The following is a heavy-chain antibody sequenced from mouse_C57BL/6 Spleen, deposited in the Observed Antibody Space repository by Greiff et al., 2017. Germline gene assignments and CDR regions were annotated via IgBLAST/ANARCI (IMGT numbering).Heavy chain of an antibody. CDR1: GFTFSDYY. V-gene: IGHV5-12*01. CDR3: ARHYDYDGDAMDY. J-gene: IGHJ4*01. CDR2: ISNGGGST. D-gene: IGHD2-4*01. Sequence: EVHLVESGGGLVQPGGSLKLSCAASGFTFSDYYMYWVRQTPEKRLEWVAYISNGGGSTYYPDTVKGRFTISRDNAKNTLYLQMSRLKSEDTAMYYCARHYDYDGDAMDYWGQGTSVTVSS.